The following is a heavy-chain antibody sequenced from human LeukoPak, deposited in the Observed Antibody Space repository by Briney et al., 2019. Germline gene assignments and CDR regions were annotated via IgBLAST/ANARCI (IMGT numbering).Heavy chain of an antibody. Sequence: SETLSLTCTVSGGSISSSSYYWGWIRQPPGKGLEWIGSIYYSGSTYYNPSLKSRVTISVDTSKNQFSLKLSSVTAADTAVYYCARGFKASGLHLPGSRGMDVWGQGTTVTVSS. CDR3: ARGFKASGLHLPGSRGMDV. CDR2: IYYSGST. V-gene: IGHV4-39*07. J-gene: IGHJ6*02. D-gene: IGHD4-11*01. CDR1: GGSISSSSYY.